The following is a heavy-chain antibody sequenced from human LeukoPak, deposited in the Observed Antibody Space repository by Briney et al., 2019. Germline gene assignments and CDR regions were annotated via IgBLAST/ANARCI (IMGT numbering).Heavy chain of an antibody. J-gene: IGHJ4*02. CDR2: ISYDGSNK. CDR3: AKDSGAAMIVVVALDY. Sequence: PGRSLRLSCAASGFTFTNYAIHWVRQAPGKGLEWVAVISYDGSNKFYADSVKGRFTISRDNAKNSLYLQMNSLRAEDTALYYCAKDSGAAMIVVVALDYWGQGTLVTVSS. CDR1: GFTFTNYA. D-gene: IGHD3-22*01. V-gene: IGHV3-30-3*01.